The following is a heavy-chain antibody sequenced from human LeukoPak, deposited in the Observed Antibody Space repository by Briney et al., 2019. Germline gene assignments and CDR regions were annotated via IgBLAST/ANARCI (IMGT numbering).Heavy chain of an antibody. J-gene: IGHJ4*02. CDR1: GFTFNDYT. CDR2: ISWNGDNT. D-gene: IGHD1-1*01. Sequence: GGSLRLSCAASGFTFNDYTMHWVRQAPGKGLEWVSLISWNGDNTYYADSVKGRFTISRDNSKSSLYFQMNSLRTEDTALYYCAILPTPRHWNDGHWGQGTLVTVSS. CDR3: AILPTPRHWNDGH. V-gene: IGHV3-43*01.